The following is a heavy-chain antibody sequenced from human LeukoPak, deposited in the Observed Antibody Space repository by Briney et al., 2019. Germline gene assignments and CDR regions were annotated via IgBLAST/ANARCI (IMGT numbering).Heavy chain of an antibody. V-gene: IGHV4-61*02. J-gene: IGHJ4*02. D-gene: IGHD5-24*01. CDR3: ARTLGIY. CDR1: GGSISSGSYY. Sequence: PSETLSLTCTVSGGSISSGSYYWSWIRQPAGKGLEWIGRIYTSGSTNYNPSLKSRVTISVDTSKNQFSLKLSSVTAADTAVYYCARTLGIYWGQGTLVTVSS. CDR2: IYTSGST.